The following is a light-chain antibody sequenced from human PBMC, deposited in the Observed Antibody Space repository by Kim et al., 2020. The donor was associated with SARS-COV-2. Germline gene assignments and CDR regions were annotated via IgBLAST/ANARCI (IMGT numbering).Light chain of an antibody. Sequence: QSVLTQPASVSGSPGQSITISCTGTSSDVGSYKFVSWYQQLPGKAPKLMIYEVSKRPSGISKRFSGSKSGNTASLTISGLQAEDEADYYCCSYAGSSTWVFGGGTQLTVL. V-gene: IGLV2-23*02. CDR3: CSYAGSSTWV. CDR1: SSDVGSYKF. J-gene: IGLJ3*02. CDR2: EVS.